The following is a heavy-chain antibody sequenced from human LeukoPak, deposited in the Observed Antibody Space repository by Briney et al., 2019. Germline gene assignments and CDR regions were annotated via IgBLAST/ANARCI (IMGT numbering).Heavy chain of an antibody. CDR3: ARMDSSSWGYYYYYYYMDV. CDR1: GGSISSIIYY. J-gene: IGHJ6*03. D-gene: IGHD6-13*01. V-gene: IGHV4-39*07. CDR2: IYYSGST. Sequence: SETLSLTCTVSGGSISSIIYYWGWIRQPPGKGLEWIGSIYYSGSTYYNPSLKSRVTISVDTSKNQFSLKLSSVTAADTAVYYCARMDSSSWGYYYYYYYMDVWGKGTTVTISS.